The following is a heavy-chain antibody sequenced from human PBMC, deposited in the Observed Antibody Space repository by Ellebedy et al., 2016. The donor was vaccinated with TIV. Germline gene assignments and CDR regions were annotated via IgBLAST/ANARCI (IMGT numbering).Heavy chain of an antibody. V-gene: IGHV4-39*01. Sequence: GSLRLSCTVYGDSISRSSYYWGWIRQPPGTGLEWIGSIYYTGSTDYNPSLKSRVAISADTSKNQFSLRLSSVTAADTAVYYCARWFGELLYVRWFDPWGQGTLVTVSS. D-gene: IGHD3-10*01. CDR1: GDSISRSSYY. CDR3: ARWFGELLYVRWFDP. CDR2: IYYTGST. J-gene: IGHJ5*02.